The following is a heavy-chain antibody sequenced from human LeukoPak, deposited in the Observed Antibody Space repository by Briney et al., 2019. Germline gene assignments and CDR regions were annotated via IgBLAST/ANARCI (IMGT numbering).Heavy chain of an antibody. J-gene: IGHJ4*02. CDR2: IYYSGST. CDR3: ARQRTIFGVVTDADY. CDR1: GGSISSSSYY. D-gene: IGHD3-3*01. Sequence: PSETLSLTCTVSGGSISSSSYYWGWIRQPPGKGLEWIGSIYYSGSTYYDPSLKSRVTISVDTSKNQFSLKLSSVTAADTAVYYCARQRTIFGVVTDADYWGQGTLVTVSS. V-gene: IGHV4-39*01.